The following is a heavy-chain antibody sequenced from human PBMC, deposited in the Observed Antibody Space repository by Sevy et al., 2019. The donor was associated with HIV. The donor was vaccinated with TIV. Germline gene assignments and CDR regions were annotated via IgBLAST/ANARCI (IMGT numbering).Heavy chain of an antibody. V-gene: IGHV3-33*01. Sequence: GGSLRLSCAASGFTFSSYGMHWVRQAPGKGLEWVAVIWYDGSNKYDANSMKGRFPSSRDKSKNTLYLQMNSLRAEDTAVYYCARELAYDRESGYFDYWGQRTLVTVSS. J-gene: IGHJ4*02. CDR3: ARELAYDRESGYFDY. CDR1: GFTFSSYG. D-gene: IGHD3-22*01. CDR2: IWYDGSNK.